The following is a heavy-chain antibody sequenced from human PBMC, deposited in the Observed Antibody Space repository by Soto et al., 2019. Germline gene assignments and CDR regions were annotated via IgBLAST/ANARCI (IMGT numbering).Heavy chain of an antibody. V-gene: IGHV3-23*01. Sequence: EVQLLESGGGLVQPGGSLRLSCAASGFTFSSYAMRWVRQAPVKGLEWVSAISGSGGSTYYADSVKGRFTISRDNSKNTLYLQLSCLRAEDTAVYYCARRDSGTYYDYWVQGTMVTVSS. CDR2: ISGSGGST. CDR3: ARRDSGTYYDY. CDR1: GFTFSSYA. J-gene: IGHJ4*02. D-gene: IGHD1-26*01.